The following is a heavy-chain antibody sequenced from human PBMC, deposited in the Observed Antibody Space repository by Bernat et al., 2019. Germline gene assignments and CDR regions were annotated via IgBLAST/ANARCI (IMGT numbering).Heavy chain of an antibody. CDR3: TTDLADYFWGSYRYLGWFDP. CDR2: IKSKTDGGTT. J-gene: IGHJ5*02. Sequence: EVQLVESGGGLVKPGGSLRLSCAASGFTFSNAWMSWVRQAPGKGLEWVGRIKSKTDGGTTDYAAPVKGRFTISRDDSKNTLYLQMNSLKTEDTAVYYCTTDLADYFWGSYRYLGWFDPWGQGTLVTVSS. D-gene: IGHD3-16*02. V-gene: IGHV3-15*01. CDR1: GFTFSNAW.